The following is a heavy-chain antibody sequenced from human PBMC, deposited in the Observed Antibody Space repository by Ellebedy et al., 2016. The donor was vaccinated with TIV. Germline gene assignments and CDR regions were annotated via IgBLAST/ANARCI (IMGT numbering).Heavy chain of an antibody. J-gene: IGHJ4*02. CDR3: ARGRTTGEY. CDR2: IKQDGSEK. D-gene: IGHD1-1*01. Sequence: PGGSLRLSCAASGFTFSLNWMYWVRQAPGKGLEWVANIKQDGSEKNYVDSVKGRFTISRDNAWKSLYLQLNSLRAEDTAVYYCARGRTTGEYWGQGTLVTVSS. V-gene: IGHV3-7*01. CDR1: GFTFSLNW.